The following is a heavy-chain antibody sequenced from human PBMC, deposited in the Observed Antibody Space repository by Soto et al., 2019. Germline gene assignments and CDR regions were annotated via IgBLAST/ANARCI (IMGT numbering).Heavy chain of an antibody. CDR1: GYTFTSYG. V-gene: IGHV1-18*01. J-gene: IGHJ4*02. Sequence: QVQLVQSGAEVKKPGASVKVSCKASGYTFTSYGISWVRQAPGQGPEWMGWISTNNGNTNYAQKIRGRVTMTTDTSTSTAYMELRSLRSDGTAVYYCARHTSSWPFDYWGQGTLVTVSS. CDR2: ISTNNGNT. CDR3: ARHTSSWPFDY. D-gene: IGHD6-13*01.